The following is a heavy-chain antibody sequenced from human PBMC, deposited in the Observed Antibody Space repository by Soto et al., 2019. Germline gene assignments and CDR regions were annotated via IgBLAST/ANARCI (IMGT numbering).Heavy chain of an antibody. CDR1: GYTFTTYA. CDR2: ISVYNGNT. V-gene: IGHV1-18*01. CDR3: ARDFRNWFDS. Sequence: QVQLVQSGAEVKKPGASVKVSCKASGYTFTTYAISWVRQAPGQGLEWIGWISVYNGNTNYLQKLQDRVTMTTDTATSTAYMELRSLRSDDTAVYYCARDFRNWFDSWGQVTLVTVSS. J-gene: IGHJ5*01.